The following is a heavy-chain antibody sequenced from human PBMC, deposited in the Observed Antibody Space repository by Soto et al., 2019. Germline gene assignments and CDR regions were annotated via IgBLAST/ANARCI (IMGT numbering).Heavy chain of an antibody. D-gene: IGHD2-2*01. CDR1: GYSFTSYW. J-gene: IGHJ5*02. CDR3: ARTPEDCSSTSCYGGEYNWFDP. CDR2: IDPSDSYT. V-gene: IGHV5-10-1*01. Sequence: GESLKISCKGSGYSFTSYWISWVRQMPGKGLEWMGRIDPSDSYTNYSPSFQGHVTISADKSISTAYLQWSSLKASDTAMYYCARTPEDCSSTSCYGGEYNWFDPWGQGTLVTVS.